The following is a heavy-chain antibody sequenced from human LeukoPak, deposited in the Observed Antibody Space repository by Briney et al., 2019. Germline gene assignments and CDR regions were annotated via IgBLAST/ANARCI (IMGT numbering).Heavy chain of an antibody. V-gene: IGHV3-23*01. CDR3: GNLDTPMGY. Sequence: GGSLRLSCAASGFTFSTYAMSWVRQAPGKGLEWVSTISDSGGSTYYADSVKGRFTISRDGSENTLYLQMNSLRAEDTAVYYCGNLDTPMGYWGQGTLVTVSS. J-gene: IGHJ4*02. CDR1: GFTFSTYA. D-gene: IGHD5-18*01. CDR2: ISDSGGST.